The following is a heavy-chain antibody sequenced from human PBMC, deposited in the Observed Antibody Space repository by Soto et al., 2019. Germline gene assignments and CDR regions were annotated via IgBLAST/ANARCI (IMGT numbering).Heavy chain of an antibody. CDR3: AREARLGSSYGPGHDAFDI. CDR1: GGTFSSYA. D-gene: IGHD5-18*01. V-gene: IGHV1-69*13. J-gene: IGHJ3*02. CDR2: IIPIFGTA. Sequence: SVKVSCKASGGTFSSYAISWVRQAPGQGLEWMGGIIPIFGTANYAQKFQGRVTITADESTSTAYMELSSLRSEDTAVYYCAREARLGSSYGPGHDAFDIWGQGTMVTVSS.